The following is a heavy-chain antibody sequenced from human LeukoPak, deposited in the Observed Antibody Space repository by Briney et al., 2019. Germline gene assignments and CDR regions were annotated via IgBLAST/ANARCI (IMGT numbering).Heavy chain of an antibody. CDR1: GGSFSGYY. V-gene: IGHV4-34*01. CDR2: INHSGST. Sequence: KSSETLSLTCAVYGGSFSGYYWSWIRQPPGKGLEWIGEINHSGSTNYNPSLKSRVTISVGTSKNQFSLKLSSVTAADTAVYYCARGDSSDSFYDILTGYYTPYFDYWGQGTLVAVSS. D-gene: IGHD3-9*01. CDR3: ARGDSSDSFYDILTGYYTPYFDY. J-gene: IGHJ4*02.